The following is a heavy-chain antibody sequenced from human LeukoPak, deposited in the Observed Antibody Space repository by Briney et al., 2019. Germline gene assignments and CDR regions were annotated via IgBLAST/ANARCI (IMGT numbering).Heavy chain of an antibody. CDR1: GGSISSSSYS. CDR2: IYYSGST. CDR3: ARGGYSSSWYNFDY. D-gene: IGHD6-13*01. J-gene: IGHJ4*02. V-gene: IGHV4-39*07. Sequence: PSETLSLTCTVSGGSISSSSYSWGWIRQPPGKGVKGLVWIGTIYYSGSTYYNPSLKSRVTISVDTSKSQFSLKLSSVTAADTAVYYCARGGYSSSWYNFDYWGQGILVTVSS.